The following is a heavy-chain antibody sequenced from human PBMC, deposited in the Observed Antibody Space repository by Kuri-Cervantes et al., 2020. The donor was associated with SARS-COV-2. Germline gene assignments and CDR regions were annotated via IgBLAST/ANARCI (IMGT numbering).Heavy chain of an antibody. Sequence: LRLSCTVSGGSISSGSYYWSWIRQPAGKGLEWIGRIYTSGSTNYNPSLKSRVTISVDTSKNQFSLKLSSVTAADTAVYYCASYSGWFDPWGQGTLVTVSS. J-gene: IGHJ5*02. CDR2: IYTSGST. V-gene: IGHV4-61*02. CDR1: GGSISSGSYY. CDR3: ASYSGWFDP. D-gene: IGHD2-15*01.